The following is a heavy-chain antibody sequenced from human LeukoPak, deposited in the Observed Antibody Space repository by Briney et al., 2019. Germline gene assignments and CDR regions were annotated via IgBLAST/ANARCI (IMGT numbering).Heavy chain of an antibody. V-gene: IGHV4-59*01. D-gene: IGHD6-19*01. J-gene: IGHJ4*02. Sequence: SGTLSLTCTVSGGSISSYYWSWIRQPPGKGLEWIGYIYYSGSTNYNPSLKSRVTISVDTSKNQVSLKLSSVTAADTAVYYCARGDSSGWYPFDYWGQGTLVTVSS. CDR1: GGSISSYY. CDR3: ARGDSSGWYPFDY. CDR2: IYYSGST.